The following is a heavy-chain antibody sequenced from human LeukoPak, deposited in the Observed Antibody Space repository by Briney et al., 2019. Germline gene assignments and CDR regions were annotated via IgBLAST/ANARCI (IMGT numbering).Heavy chain of an antibody. D-gene: IGHD6-19*01. V-gene: IGHV3-7*01. CDR2: IKQDGSET. J-gene: IGHJ4*02. Sequence: GGSLRLSCATSGFIFSNYWMSWVRQAPGKGREWVANIKQDGSETYYVDSVKGRFTISRDDAKNSLYLQMNSLRAEDTAVYYCARDFGARGWFDYWGQGTLVTVSS. CDR1: GFIFSNYW. CDR3: ARDFGARGWFDY.